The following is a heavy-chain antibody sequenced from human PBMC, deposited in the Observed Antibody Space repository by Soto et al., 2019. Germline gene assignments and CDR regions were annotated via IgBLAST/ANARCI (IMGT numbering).Heavy chain of an antibody. CDR1: GFTFSSYA. CDR2: ISYDGSNK. CDR3: ASLGPGAPSDY. V-gene: IGHV3-30-3*01. D-gene: IGHD3-10*01. J-gene: IGHJ4*02. Sequence: GGSLRLSCAASGFTFSSYAMHWVRQAPGKGLEWVAVISYDGSNKYYADSVKGRFTISRDNSKNTLYLQMNSLRAEDTAVYYCASLGPGAPSDYWGQGTLVTVSS.